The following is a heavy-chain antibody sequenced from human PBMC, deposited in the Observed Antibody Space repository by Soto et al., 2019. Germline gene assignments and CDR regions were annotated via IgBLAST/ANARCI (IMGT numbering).Heavy chain of an antibody. Sequence: PGGSLRLSCAASGFTFSSYAMSWVRQAPGKGLEWVSAISGSGGSTYYADSVKGRFTISRDNSKNTLYLQMNSLRAEDTAVYYCAKDPVDFWSGSPDTPFDYWGQGTLVTASS. CDR3: AKDPVDFWSGSPDTPFDY. CDR2: ISGSGGST. J-gene: IGHJ4*02. D-gene: IGHD3-3*01. V-gene: IGHV3-23*01. CDR1: GFTFSSYA.